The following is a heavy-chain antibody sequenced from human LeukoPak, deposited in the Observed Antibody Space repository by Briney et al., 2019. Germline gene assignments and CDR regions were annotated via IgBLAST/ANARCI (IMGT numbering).Heavy chain of an antibody. CDR3: ARHYGP. D-gene: IGHD3-16*01. V-gene: IGHV6-1*01. CDR2: TYYRSKWST. Sequence: SQTLSLTCAISGDSVSSNSAAWNWIRQSPSRGLEWLGRTYYRSKWSTYYAVSVKSRISINRDTSKNQISLQLNSVTPEDTAVYYCARHYGPWGQGTLVTVSS. CDR1: GDSVSSNSAA. J-gene: IGHJ4*02.